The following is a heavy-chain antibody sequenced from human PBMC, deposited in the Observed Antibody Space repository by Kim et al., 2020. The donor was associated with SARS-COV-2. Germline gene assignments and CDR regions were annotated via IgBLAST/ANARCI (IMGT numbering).Heavy chain of an antibody. CDR3: AREGGDGSGSYYGGAIDY. J-gene: IGHJ4*02. Sequence: SETLSLTCTVSGGSISSYYWSWIRQPPGKGLEWIGYIYYSGSTNYNPSLKSRVTISVDTSKNQFSLKLSYVTAADTAVYYCAREGGDGSGSYYGGAIDYWGQRTLVTVSS. D-gene: IGHD3-10*01. CDR1: GGSISSYY. CDR2: IYYSGST. V-gene: IGHV4-59*01.